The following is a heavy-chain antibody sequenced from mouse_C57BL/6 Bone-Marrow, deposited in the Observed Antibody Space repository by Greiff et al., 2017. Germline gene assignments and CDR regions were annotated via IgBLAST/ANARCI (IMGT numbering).Heavy chain of an antibody. V-gene: IGHV1-82*01. D-gene: IGHD2-2*01. CDR3: ARGGYDAGFAY. J-gene: IGHJ2*01. Sequence: QVQLQQSGPELVKPGASVKISCKASGYAFTSSWMHWVKQRPGQGLEWIGRIYPGDGGTNYNEKFKGKATLTADKSSSTAYMQLSSLTSEDSAVVYCARGGYDAGFAYWGQGTILTVSA. CDR2: IYPGDGGT. CDR1: GYAFTSSW.